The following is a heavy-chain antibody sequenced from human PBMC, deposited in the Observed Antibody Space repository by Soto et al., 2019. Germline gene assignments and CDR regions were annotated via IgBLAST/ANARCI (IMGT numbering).Heavy chain of an antibody. D-gene: IGHD3-22*01. CDR2: IYPSDSDT. J-gene: IGHJ6*02. CDR1: GYSFTSYW. V-gene: IGHV5-51*01. Sequence: PGESLKISCKGSGYSFTSYWIGWVRQMPGKGLEWMGIIYPSDSDTRYSPSFQGQVSISADKSISTAYLQWSSLKASDTAMYYCARPPHYYEYGMDVWGQGTTVTVSS. CDR3: ARPPHYYEYGMDV.